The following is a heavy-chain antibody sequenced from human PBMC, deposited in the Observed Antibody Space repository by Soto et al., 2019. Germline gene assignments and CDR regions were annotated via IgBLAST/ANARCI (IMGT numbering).Heavy chain of an antibody. J-gene: IGHJ4*02. CDR2: INAYNGNT. D-gene: IGHD6-13*01. CDR3: ARAAAAGLNDC. Sequence: QVQLVQSGAEVKKPGASVKVSCKASGYTFTNYGISWVRQAPGQGLEWMGWINAYNGNTKSAQKLQGRVTLTTDTSTSTAYMELRGLRSDDTAVYYCARAAAAGLNDCWGQGTLVTVSS. CDR1: GYTFTNYG. V-gene: IGHV1-18*01.